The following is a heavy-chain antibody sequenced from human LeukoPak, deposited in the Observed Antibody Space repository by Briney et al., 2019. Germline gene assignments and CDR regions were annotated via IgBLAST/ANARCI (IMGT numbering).Heavy chain of an antibody. J-gene: IGHJ4*02. V-gene: IGHV3-20*04. CDR3: ARDNCGGDCYVDY. Sequence: GGSLRLSCAASGFTFDDYGMSWVRQAPGKGLEWVSGINWNGGSTVYADSVKGRFTIYRDNAKNPLYLQMNSLRAEDTALYYCARDNCGGDCYVDYWGQGTLVTVSS. CDR2: INWNGGST. D-gene: IGHD2-21*02. CDR1: GFTFDDYG.